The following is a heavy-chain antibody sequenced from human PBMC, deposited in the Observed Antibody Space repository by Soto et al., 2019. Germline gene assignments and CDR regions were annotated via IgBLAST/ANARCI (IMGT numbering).Heavy chain of an antibody. Sequence: QVQLQESGPGLVKPSETLSLTCTVSGGSISSYYWSWIRQPAGKGLEWIGRIYTSGSTNYNPSLNIRVTMPEETFQKLFSLRQGPAAAADTAVYWRASGSISWHNWFDPWGQGTRVTVSS. D-gene: IGHD6-13*01. CDR1: GGSISSYY. CDR3: ASGSISWHNWFDP. V-gene: IGHV4-4*07. CDR2: IYTSGST. J-gene: IGHJ5*02.